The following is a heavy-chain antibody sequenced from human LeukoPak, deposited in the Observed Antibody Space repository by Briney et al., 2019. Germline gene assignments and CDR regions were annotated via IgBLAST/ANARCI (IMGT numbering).Heavy chain of an antibody. CDR3: ARGYVWFGELSPGQPDAFDI. CDR2: IYTSGST. CDR1: GGSISSGSYY. J-gene: IGHJ3*02. D-gene: IGHD3-10*01. V-gene: IGHV4-61*02. Sequence: SETLSLTCTVSGGSISSGSYYWSWIRQPAGKGLEWIGRIYTSGSTNYNPSLKSRVTISVDTSKNQFSLKLSSVTAADTAVYYCARGYVWFGELSPGQPDAFDIWGQGTMVTVSS.